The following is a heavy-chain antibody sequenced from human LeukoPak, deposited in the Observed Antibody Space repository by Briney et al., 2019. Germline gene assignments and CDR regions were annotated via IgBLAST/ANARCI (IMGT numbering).Heavy chain of an antibody. V-gene: IGHV5-51*01. CDR1: GYSFTNYW. D-gene: IGHD6-13*01. Sequence: HGESLKISCKGSGYSFTNYWIGWVRQMPGKGLEWMGIVYPADSETRYSPSFQGQVTFSADKSINTAYLHWRSLKASDTAMYYCARHEDPISSWYESRGQGTLVTVSS. CDR3: ARHEDPISSWYES. CDR2: VYPADSET. J-gene: IGHJ4*02.